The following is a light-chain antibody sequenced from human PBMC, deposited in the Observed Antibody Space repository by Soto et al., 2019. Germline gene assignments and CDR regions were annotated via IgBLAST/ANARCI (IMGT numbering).Light chain of an antibody. J-gene: IGKJ3*01. V-gene: IGKV3-20*01. Sequence: EIVLTQSPGTLSLSPGERATLSCRASQSVSSSYLAWYQQKPGQAPRLLIYGASSRATNIPDRFSGSGSGTDFTLTISRLEPEDFAVYYCQQYASSAFTFGPGTKVDIK. CDR1: QSVSSSY. CDR3: QQYASSAFT. CDR2: GAS.